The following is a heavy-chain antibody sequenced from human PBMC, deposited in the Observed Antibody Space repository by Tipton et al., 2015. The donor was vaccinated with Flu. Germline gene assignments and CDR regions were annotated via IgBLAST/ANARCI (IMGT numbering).Heavy chain of an antibody. J-gene: IGHJ5*02. V-gene: IGHV4-34*01. CDR1: GGSFGGYY. CDR3: ARGLRDLSFGEGWFDP. Sequence: TLSLTCAVYGGSFGGYYWSWIRQPPGKGLEWIGEINHSGSTNYNPSLKSRVTISVDTSKNQFSLKLSSVTAADTAVYYCARGLRDLSFGEGWFDPWGQGTLVTVSS. D-gene: IGHD3-10*01. CDR2: INHSGST.